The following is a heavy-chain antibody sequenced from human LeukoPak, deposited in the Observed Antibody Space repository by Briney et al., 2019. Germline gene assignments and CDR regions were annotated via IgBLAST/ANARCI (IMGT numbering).Heavy chain of an antibody. CDR1: GFTFDDYG. Sequence: GGFLRLSCAASGFTFDDYGMSWVRQAPGKGLEWVSGINWNGGSTGYADSVKGRFTISRDNAKNSLYLQMNSLRAEDTALYYCARDVRRRQYCGGDCYWDYWGQGTLVTVSS. CDR3: ARDVRRRQYCGGDCYWDY. J-gene: IGHJ4*02. CDR2: INWNGGST. D-gene: IGHD2-21*02. V-gene: IGHV3-20*04.